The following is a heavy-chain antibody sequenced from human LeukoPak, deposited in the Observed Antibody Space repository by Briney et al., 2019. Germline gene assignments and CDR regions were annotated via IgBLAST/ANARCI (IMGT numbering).Heavy chain of an antibody. CDR2: INPNSGGT. D-gene: IGHD2-15*01. J-gene: IGHJ5*02. Sequence: ASVTVSCKASGYTFTGYYMHWVRQAPGQGLEWMGWINPNSGGTNYAQKFQGRVTMTRDTSISTAYMELSRLRSDDTAVYYCARGKRCSGGSCYSWWFDPWGQGTLVTVSS. CDR3: ARGKRCSGGSCYSWWFDP. CDR1: GYTFTGYY. V-gene: IGHV1-2*02.